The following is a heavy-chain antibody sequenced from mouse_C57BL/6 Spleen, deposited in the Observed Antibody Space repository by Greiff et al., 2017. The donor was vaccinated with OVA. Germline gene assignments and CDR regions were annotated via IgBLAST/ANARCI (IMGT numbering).Heavy chain of an antibody. CDR3: TTHYYGSSYDY. J-gene: IGHJ2*01. CDR1: GFNIQDYY. Sequence: VQLQQSGAELVRPGASVKLSCTASGFNIQDYYMHWVKQRPEQGLEWIGRIDPEDGDTEYAPKFQGKATMTADTSSNTAYLQLSSLTSEDTAVYYCTTHYYGSSYDYWGQGTTLTVSS. V-gene: IGHV14-1*01. D-gene: IGHD1-1*01. CDR2: IDPEDGDT.